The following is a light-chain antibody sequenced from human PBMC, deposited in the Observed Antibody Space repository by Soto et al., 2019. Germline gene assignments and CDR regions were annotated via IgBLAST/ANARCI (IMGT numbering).Light chain of an antibody. CDR1: NFNVKNNY. Sequence: QSVLTQPPSLSGTPGQRVTISCSGSNFNVKNNYVYCHQQFAVTAPKLLIYSNNRLPSGVADRFSGSKTGSSASLAISVLRPDEDADYYCASCDDNLREPVFGGGTQLTVL. J-gene: IGLJ7*01. CDR3: ASCDDNLREPV. CDR2: SNN. V-gene: IGLV1-47*01.